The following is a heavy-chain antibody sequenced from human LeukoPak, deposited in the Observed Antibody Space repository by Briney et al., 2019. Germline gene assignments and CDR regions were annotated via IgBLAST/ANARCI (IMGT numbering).Heavy chain of an antibody. D-gene: IGHD4-11*01. CDR3: ARDQSDDYSIWYYIDY. CDR1: GFTFSSYG. CDR2: IWYDGSNK. V-gene: IGHV3-33*01. Sequence: GGSLRLSCAASGFTFSSYGMHWVRQAPGKGLEWVAVIWYDGSNKYYADSVKGRFTISRDNSKNTLYLQMNSLRAEDTAVYYCARDQSDDYSIWYYIDYWGQGTLVTVSS. J-gene: IGHJ4*02.